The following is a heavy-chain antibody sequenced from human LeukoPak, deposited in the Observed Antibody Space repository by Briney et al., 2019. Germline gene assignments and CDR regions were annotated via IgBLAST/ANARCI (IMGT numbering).Heavy chain of an antibody. CDR3: ARDFGYSSSFDP. V-gene: IGHV1-69*04. J-gene: IGHJ5*02. CDR2: IIPILGIA. CDR1: GGTFSSYA. Sequence: SVKVSCKASGGTFSSYAISWVRQAPGQGLEWMGRIIPILGIANYAQKFQGRVTITADKSMSTAYMELSSLRSEDTAVYYCARDFGYSSSFDPWGQGTLVTVSS. D-gene: IGHD6-19*01.